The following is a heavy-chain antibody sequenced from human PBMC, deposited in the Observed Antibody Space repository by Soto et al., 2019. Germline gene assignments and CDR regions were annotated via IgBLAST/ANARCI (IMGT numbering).Heavy chain of an antibody. CDR2: ISGSGGTT. Sequence: VQLLESGGGLGQPGGSLRLSCAASGFTFSSYAMSWVRQAPGKGLEWVSSISGSGGTTYYADSVTGRFTISRDNSKNTLYLQMNSLRAEDTAIYYCAKDRFPNCGGDCYPNFDHWGQGTLVTVSS. D-gene: IGHD2-21*01. J-gene: IGHJ4*02. CDR1: GFTFSSYA. CDR3: AKDRFPNCGGDCYPNFDH. V-gene: IGHV3-23*01.